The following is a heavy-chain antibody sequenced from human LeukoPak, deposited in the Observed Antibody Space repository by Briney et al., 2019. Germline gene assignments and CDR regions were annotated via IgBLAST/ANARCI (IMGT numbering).Heavy chain of an antibody. CDR2: ISYDGSNK. CDR3: ARDRTIAAAGTPADY. CDR1: GFTFSSYG. V-gene: IGHV3-30*03. Sequence: GGSLRLPCAASGFTFSSYGMHWVRQAPGKGLEWVAVISYDGSNKYYADSVKGRFTISRDNPKNTLYLQMNSLRAEDTAIYYCARDRTIAAAGTPADYWGQGTLVTVSS. J-gene: IGHJ4*02. D-gene: IGHD6-13*01.